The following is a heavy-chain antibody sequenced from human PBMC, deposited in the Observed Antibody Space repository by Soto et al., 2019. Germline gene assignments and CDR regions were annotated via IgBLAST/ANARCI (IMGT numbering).Heavy chain of an antibody. CDR2: IRSKANSYAT. CDR3: TRRGTRDKGGEDY. J-gene: IGHJ4*02. Sequence: EVQLVESGGGLVQPGGSLKLSCAASGFTFSASAMHWVRQAAGKGLEWVGRIRSKANSYATSYDASVKGRFTISRDDSKNTAYLQMNILKIDDTAVYYCTRRGTRDKGGEDYWGQGTLVTVSS. CDR1: GFTFSASA. V-gene: IGHV3-73*01. D-gene: IGHD3-16*01.